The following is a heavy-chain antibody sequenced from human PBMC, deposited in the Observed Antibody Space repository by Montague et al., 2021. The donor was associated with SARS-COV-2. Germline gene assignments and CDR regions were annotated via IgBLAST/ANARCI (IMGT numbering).Heavy chain of an antibody. CDR1: GGSISSSSYY. CDR3: ATYYDILTGDDIDAFDI. CDR2: IYYSGST. V-gene: IGHV4-39*01. Sequence: SETLSLTCTVSGGSISSSSYYWGWIRQPPGKGLEWIGSIYYSGSTYYNPSLKSRVTISVDTSKNQFSLKLSSVTAADTAVYYCATYYDILTGDDIDAFDIWGQGTMVTVSS. D-gene: IGHD3-9*01. J-gene: IGHJ3*02.